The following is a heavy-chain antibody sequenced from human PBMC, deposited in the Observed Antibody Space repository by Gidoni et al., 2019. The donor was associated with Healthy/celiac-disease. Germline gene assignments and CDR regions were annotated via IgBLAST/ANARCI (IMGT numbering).Heavy chain of an antibody. Sequence: EVQLVASGGGLVQPGGSLRLSCAASGFTFSSYSMNWVRQAPGKGLEWVSYISSSSSTIYYADSVKGRFTISRDNAKNSLYLQMNSLRDEDTAVYYCARDKRAPYGSGSYPPPGRWFDPWGQGTLVTVSS. J-gene: IGHJ5*02. D-gene: IGHD3-10*01. CDR2: ISSSSSTI. CDR3: ARDKRAPYGSGSYPPPGRWFDP. CDR1: GFTFSSYS. V-gene: IGHV3-48*02.